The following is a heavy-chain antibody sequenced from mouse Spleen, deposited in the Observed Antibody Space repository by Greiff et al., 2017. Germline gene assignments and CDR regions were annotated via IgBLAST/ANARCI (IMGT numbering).Heavy chain of an antibody. J-gene: IGHJ1*01. CDR2: IDPSDSYT. V-gene: IGHV1-69*01. CDR3: ARGDYGNSYFDV. CDR1: GYTFTSYW. Sequence: QVQLQQPGAELVMPGASVKLSCKASGYTFTSYWMHWVKQRPGQGLEWIGEIDPSDSYTNYNQKFKGKATLTVDKSSSTAYMQLSSLTSEDSAVYYCARGDYGNSYFDVWGAGTTVTVSS. D-gene: IGHD2-1*01.